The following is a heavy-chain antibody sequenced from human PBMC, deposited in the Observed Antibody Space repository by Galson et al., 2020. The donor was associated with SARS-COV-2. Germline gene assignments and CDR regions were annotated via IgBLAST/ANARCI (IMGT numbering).Heavy chain of an antibody. Sequence: TGGSLRLSCAASGFTFSDYYMSWLRQAPGKGLEWVSYISTSSSYTNYADSVKGRFTISRDHAKNSLYLQMNSLRAEDTAVDYWAGTSFDSSGYHFDYWGQGTLVTVSS. J-gene: IGHJ4*02. CDR2: ISTSSSYT. D-gene: IGHD3-22*01. CDR1: GFTFSDYY. CDR3: AGTSFDSSGYHFDY. V-gene: IGHV3-11*06.